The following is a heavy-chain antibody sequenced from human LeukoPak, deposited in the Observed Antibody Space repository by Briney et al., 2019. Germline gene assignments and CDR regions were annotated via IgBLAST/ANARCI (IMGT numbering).Heavy chain of an antibody. CDR1: GFTFSSYA. Sequence: PGGSLRLSCAASGFTFSSYAMSWVRQAPGKGLEWVSAISGSGGSTYYADSVKGRFTISRDNSKNTLYLQMNSLRAEDTAVYYCAKKKWSNYDILTGYFDPWGQGTLVTVSS. V-gene: IGHV3-23*01. J-gene: IGHJ5*02. D-gene: IGHD3-9*01. CDR3: AKKKWSNYDILTGYFDP. CDR2: ISGSGGST.